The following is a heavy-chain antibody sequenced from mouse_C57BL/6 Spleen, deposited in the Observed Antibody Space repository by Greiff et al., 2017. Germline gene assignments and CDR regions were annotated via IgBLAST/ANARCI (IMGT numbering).Heavy chain of an antibody. D-gene: IGHD1-1*01. CDR2: IYPGSGST. CDR3: ARNYYGSRAYFDV. V-gene: IGHV1-55*01. CDR1: GYTFTSYW. J-gene: IGHJ1*03. Sequence: QVQLQQPGAELVKPGASVKMSCKASGYTFTSYWITWVKQRPGQGLEWIGDIYPGSGSTNYNEKFKSKATLTVDRSSSTAYMQLSSLTSEDSAVYYCARNYYGSRAYFDVWGTGTTVTVSS.